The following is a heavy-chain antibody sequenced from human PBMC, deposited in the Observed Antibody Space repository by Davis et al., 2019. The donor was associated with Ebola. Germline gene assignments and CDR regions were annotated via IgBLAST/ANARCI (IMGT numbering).Heavy chain of an antibody. D-gene: IGHD3-3*01. CDR1: GITLRSYW. Sequence: GESLKISCAGSGITLRSYWMHWVRQAPGKGLVWVSRISPDGSRTGYADSVKGRFSISRDTAKNTLFLQMNSLRVEDTAVYYCAKDFGGPVDNWGQGTLVTVSS. V-gene: IGHV3-74*01. CDR2: ISPDGSRT. J-gene: IGHJ4*02. CDR3: AKDFGGPVDN.